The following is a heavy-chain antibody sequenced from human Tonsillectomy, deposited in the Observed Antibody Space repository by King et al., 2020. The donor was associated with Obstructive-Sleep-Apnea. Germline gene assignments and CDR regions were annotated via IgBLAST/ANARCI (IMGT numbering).Heavy chain of an antibody. CDR2: MYYSGNT. CDR3: ARHRGVEDYGDYGDYFDY. CDR1: GDSISNYY. D-gene: IGHD4-17*01. Sequence: VQLQESGPGLVKPSETLSLTCTVSGDSISNYYWSWIRQPPGKGLEWIGYMYYSGNTNYNPSFKSRVTISVDTSKIQFSLRLSSVTAADTAVYYCARHRGVEDYGDYGDYFDYWGQGTLVTVSS. V-gene: IGHV4-59*08. J-gene: IGHJ4*02.